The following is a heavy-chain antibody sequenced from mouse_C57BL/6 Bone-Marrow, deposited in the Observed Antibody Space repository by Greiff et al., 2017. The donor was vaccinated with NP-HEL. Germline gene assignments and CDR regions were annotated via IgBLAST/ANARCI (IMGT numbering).Heavy chain of an antibody. CDR3: ARDDYDAVYFDY. CDR1: GYTFTDYY. D-gene: IGHD2-4*01. CDR2: INPNNGGT. J-gene: IGHJ2*01. V-gene: IGHV1-26*01. Sequence: EVQLQQSGPELVKPGASVKISCKASGYTFTDYYMNWVKQSHGKSLEWIGDINPNNGGTSYNQKFKGKATLTVDKSSSTAYMELRSLTSEDSAVYYCARDDYDAVYFDYWGQGTTLTVSS.